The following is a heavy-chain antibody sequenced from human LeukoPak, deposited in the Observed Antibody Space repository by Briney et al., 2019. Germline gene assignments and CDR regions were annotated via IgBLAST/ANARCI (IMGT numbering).Heavy chain of an antibody. CDR3: AREPLVVGATVEF. CDR2: ISPDNGNT. V-gene: IGHV1-18*01. D-gene: IGHD1-26*01. Sequence: ASVKVSCKASGYSFTNYAISWVRQAPGQGLEWTGWISPDNGNTNYAQKHQGRVTMIADTSTSTAYMELRSLRFDDTAVYYCAREPLVVGATVEFWGQGTLVTDSS. J-gene: IGHJ4*02. CDR1: GYSFTNYA.